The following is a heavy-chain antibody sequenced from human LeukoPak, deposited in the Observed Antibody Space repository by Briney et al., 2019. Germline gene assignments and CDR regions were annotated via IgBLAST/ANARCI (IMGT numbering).Heavy chain of an antibody. V-gene: IGHV3-48*01. CDR2: ISRGTNTI. CDR3: ARGPPDSGAYYYYYYMDV. Sequence: GGSLRLSCAASGITFSRYNMNWVRQAPGKGLEWVSYISRGTNTIYYVGSVKGRFTISRDNAKNSLYLQMNSLRAEDSAVYYCARGPPDSGAYYYYYYMDVWGKGTTVTVSS. CDR1: GITFSRYN. D-gene: IGHD2-15*01. J-gene: IGHJ6*03.